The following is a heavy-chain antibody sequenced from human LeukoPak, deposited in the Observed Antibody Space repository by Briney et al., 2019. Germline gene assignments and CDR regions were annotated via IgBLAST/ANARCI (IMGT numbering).Heavy chain of an antibody. J-gene: IGHJ3*02. Sequence: SETLSLTCTVSGGSISSYYWSWIRQPPGKGLEWIGYIYYSGSTNYNPSLKIRVTISVDTSKNQFSLKLSSVTAADTAVYYCARERREGYCSSTSCYRGNAFDIWGQGTMVTVSS. CDR3: ARERREGYCSSTSCYRGNAFDI. CDR1: GGSISSYY. V-gene: IGHV4-59*01. D-gene: IGHD2-2*02. CDR2: IYYSGST.